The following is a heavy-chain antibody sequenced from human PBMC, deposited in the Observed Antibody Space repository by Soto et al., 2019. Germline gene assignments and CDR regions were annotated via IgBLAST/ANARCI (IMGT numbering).Heavy chain of an antibody. CDR2: IIPIFGTA. V-gene: IGHV1-69*01. CDR1: GGTFSSYA. D-gene: IGHD2-2*01. CDR3: ASGGRNVVVPAATPTYYYYYGMDV. J-gene: IGHJ6*02. Sequence: QVQLVQSGAEVKKPGSSVKVSCKASGGTFSSYAISWVRQAPGQGLEWMGGIIPIFGTANYAQKCKGRVTITADESTSTAYMELSSLRSEDTAVYYCASGGRNVVVPAATPTYYYYYGMDVWGQGTTVTVSS.